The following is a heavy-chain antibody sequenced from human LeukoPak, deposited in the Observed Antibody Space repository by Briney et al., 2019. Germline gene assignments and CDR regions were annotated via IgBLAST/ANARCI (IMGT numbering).Heavy chain of an antibody. Sequence: GGSLRLSCAASGVTFNNYGLSWVRQAPGKGLDWVSAISGSGGSTYYADSVKGRFTISRDNSKNTLYLQMNSLRTEDTAMYYCAKDMGYTFGHAFDYWGQGTLVTVSS. D-gene: IGHD5-18*01. CDR2: ISGSGGST. V-gene: IGHV3-23*01. CDR3: AKDMGYTFGHAFDY. CDR1: GVTFNNYG. J-gene: IGHJ4*02.